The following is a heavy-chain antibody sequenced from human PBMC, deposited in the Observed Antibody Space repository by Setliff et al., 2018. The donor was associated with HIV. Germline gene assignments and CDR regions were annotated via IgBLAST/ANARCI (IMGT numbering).Heavy chain of an antibody. Sequence: SVKVSCKASGDTFSSYAISWVRQAPGQGLEWMGRIIPIFGSPNYAQKFQGRVTITADKSTSTVYMELSSLRSEDTAVYYCARAFQHFEYAFDIWGQGTMVTVSS. J-gene: IGHJ3*02. V-gene: IGHV1-69*06. CDR3: ARAFQHFEYAFDI. CDR1: GDTFSSYA. D-gene: IGHD3-9*01. CDR2: IIPIFGSP.